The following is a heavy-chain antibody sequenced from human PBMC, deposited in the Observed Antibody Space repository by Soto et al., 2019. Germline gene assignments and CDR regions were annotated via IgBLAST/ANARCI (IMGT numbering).Heavy chain of an antibody. D-gene: IGHD5-18*01. Sequence: PRASLRLSSVASGFTVSLGSMNCVCEAPGKGLEWVSYISSSSSTIYYADSVKGRFTISRDNAKNSLYLQMNSLRAEDTAVYYCARVMDTAMAYYYYYMDVWGKGTTVTVSS. CDR2: ISSSSSTI. CDR1: GFTVSLGS. CDR3: ARVMDTAMAYYYYYMDV. V-gene: IGHV3-48*01. J-gene: IGHJ6*03.